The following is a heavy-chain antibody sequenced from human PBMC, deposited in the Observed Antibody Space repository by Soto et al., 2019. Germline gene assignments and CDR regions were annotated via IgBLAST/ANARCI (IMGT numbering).Heavy chain of an antibody. CDR2: ISYDGSNK. J-gene: IGHJ4*02. Sequence: QVQLVESGGGVVQPGRSLRLSCAASGFTFSSYGMHWVRQAPGKGLEWVAVISYDGSNKYYADSVKGRFTISRDNSKNTVYLQMNSLRAEDTAVYYCSSGNGNDYWGQGTLVTVSS. D-gene: IGHD3-10*01. V-gene: IGHV3-30*03. CDR1: GFTFSSYG. CDR3: SSGNGNDY.